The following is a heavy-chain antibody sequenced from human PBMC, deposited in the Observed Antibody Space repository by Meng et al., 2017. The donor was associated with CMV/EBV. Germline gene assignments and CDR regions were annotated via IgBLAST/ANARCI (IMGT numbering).Heavy chain of an antibody. V-gene: IGHV3-21*01. D-gene: IGHD2-21*01. Sequence: GESLKISCAASGFTFSSYSMNWVRQAPGKVLAWVSSISSSSSYIYYAESVNGRFTISRDNAKNSLYLQMNSLRAEDTAVYYCARDPIPPSHFDYWGQGTLVTVSS. CDR3: ARDPIPPSHFDY. CDR1: GFTFSSYS. CDR2: ISSSSSYI. J-gene: IGHJ4*02.